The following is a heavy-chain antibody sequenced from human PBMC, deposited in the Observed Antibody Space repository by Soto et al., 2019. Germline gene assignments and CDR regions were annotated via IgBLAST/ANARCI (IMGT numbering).Heavy chain of an antibody. V-gene: IGHV4-30-4*01. CDR2: IYYIGTT. Sequence: QVQLQESGPRLVKPSQTLSLTCTVSGDSIGRGDYYWTWIRQPPGKGMERIGYIYYIGTTFYNPSLESRVNISVDTSKNQFSLRVTSVTAADTAVYYCARGSTYYGVVTWGQGTLITVSS. CDR1: GDSIGRGDYY. CDR3: ARGSTYYGVVT. J-gene: IGHJ5*02. D-gene: IGHD3-10*01.